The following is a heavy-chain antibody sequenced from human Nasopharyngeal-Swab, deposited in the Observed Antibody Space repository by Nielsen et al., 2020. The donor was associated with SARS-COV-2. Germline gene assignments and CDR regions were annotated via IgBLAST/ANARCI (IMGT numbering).Heavy chain of an antibody. J-gene: IGHJ3*02. CDR2: ISGSGGST. V-gene: IGHV3-23*01. CDR1: GFAFSSYA. Sequence: GGSLRLSCAASGFAFSSYAMSWVRQAPGKGLEWVSAISGSGGSTYYADSVKGRFTISRDNSKNTLYLQMNSLRAEDTAVYYCAKRQLLPTGAFDIWGQGTMVTVSS. D-gene: IGHD2-2*01. CDR3: AKRQLLPTGAFDI.